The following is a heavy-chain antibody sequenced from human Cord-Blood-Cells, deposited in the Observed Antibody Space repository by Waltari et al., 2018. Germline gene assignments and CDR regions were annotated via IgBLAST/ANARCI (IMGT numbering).Heavy chain of an antibody. CDR1: GYSFTSYW. V-gene: IGHV5-51*01. Sequence: EVQLVQSGAEVKKPGESLKISCKGSGYSFTSYWIGWVRAMTGKVLEWMGIIYPGDADTRYSPSFQGQVTISADKSISTAYLQWSSLKASDTAMYYCARLGFRRGTGTKDWGADYWGQGTLVTVSS. CDR2: IYPGDADT. D-gene: IGHD1-7*01. CDR3: ARLGFRRGTGTKDWGADY. J-gene: IGHJ4*02.